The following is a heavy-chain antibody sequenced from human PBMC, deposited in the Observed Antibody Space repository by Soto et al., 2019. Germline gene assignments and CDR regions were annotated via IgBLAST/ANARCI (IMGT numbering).Heavy chain of an antibody. V-gene: IGHV4-39*01. D-gene: IGHD2-21*02. CDR1: GVSISSSSYY. CDR2: IYYSGST. Sequence: PSETLSVTCTFSGVSISSSSYYWGWILQPPGKGLEWIGSIYYSGSTYYNPSLKSRVTISVDTSKNQFSLKLSSVTAADTAVYYCANEVTANLAFDIWGQGTMVTVS. J-gene: IGHJ3*02. CDR3: ANEVTANLAFDI.